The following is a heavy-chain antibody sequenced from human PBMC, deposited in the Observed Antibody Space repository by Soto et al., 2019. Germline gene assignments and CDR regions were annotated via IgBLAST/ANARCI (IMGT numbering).Heavy chain of an antibody. D-gene: IGHD6-19*01. CDR3: AKEIAVAGVYYYYYGMDV. CDR2: ISYDGSNK. V-gene: IGHV3-30*18. J-gene: IGHJ6*02. Sequence: GGSLRLSCAASGFTFSSYGMHWVRQAPGKGLEWVAVISYDGSNKYYADSVKGRFTISRDNSKNTLYLQMNSLRAEDTAVYYCAKEIAVAGVYYYYYGMDVWSQGTTVTVSS. CDR1: GFTFSSYG.